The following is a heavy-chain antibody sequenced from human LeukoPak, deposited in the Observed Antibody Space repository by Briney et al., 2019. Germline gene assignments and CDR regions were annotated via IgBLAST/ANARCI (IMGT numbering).Heavy chain of an antibody. V-gene: IGHV3-20*04. CDR3: ARDGGDCSGDSCYVDY. CDR2: INWNGGRT. Sequence: PGGSLRLSCAASGFTFNDYGMSWVRQAPGKGLEWVSGINWNGGRTGYADSMKGRFIISRDNAKNSLYLQMNSLRAEDTALYYCARDGGDCSGDSCYVDYWGQGTLVTVSS. J-gene: IGHJ4*02. D-gene: IGHD2-15*01. CDR1: GFTFNDYG.